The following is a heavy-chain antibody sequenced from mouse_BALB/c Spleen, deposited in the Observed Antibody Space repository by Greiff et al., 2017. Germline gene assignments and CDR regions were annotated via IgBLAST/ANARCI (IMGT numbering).Heavy chain of an antibody. D-gene: IGHD2-4*01. CDR2: INPYNDGT. CDR3: ARSSTMITTDWVAY. J-gene: IGHJ3*01. Sequence: EVQLQESGPELVKPGASVKMSCKASGYTFTSYVMHWVKQKPGQGLEWIGYINPYNDGTKYNEKFKGKATLTSDKSSSTAYMELSSLTSEDSAVYYCARSSTMITTDWVAYWGQGTLVTVSA. V-gene: IGHV1-14*01. CDR1: GYTFTSYV.